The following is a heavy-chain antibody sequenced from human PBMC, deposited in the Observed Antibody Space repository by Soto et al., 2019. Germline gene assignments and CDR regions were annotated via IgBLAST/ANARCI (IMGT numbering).Heavy chain of an antibody. V-gene: IGHV4-61*08. CDR1: GGSVSSPDYY. CDR3: ARDRAWASDKYGMDV. D-gene: IGHD6-6*01. J-gene: IGHJ6*02. Sequence: SETLSLTCTVSGGSVSSPDYYWSWIRQPPGKGLEWIAYVYYSGSANYDPSLKSRVTISVDRSKNQLSLKLKSVTAADTAVYYCARDRAWASDKYGMDVWGQGTTVTVSS. CDR2: VYYSGSA.